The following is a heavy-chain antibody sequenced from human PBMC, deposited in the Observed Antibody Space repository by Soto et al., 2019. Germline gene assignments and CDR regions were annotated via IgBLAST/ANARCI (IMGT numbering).Heavy chain of an antibody. CDR2: IDPSDSYT. J-gene: IGHJ5*02. CDR1: GYSFTSYW. Sequence: GESLKISCKGSGYSFTSYWISWVRQMPGKVLEWMGRIDPSDSYTNYSPSFQGHVTISADKSISTAYLQWSSLKASDTAMYYCARQSSSWSNWFDPWGQGTLVNVSS. D-gene: IGHD6-13*01. CDR3: ARQSSSWSNWFDP. V-gene: IGHV5-10-1*01.